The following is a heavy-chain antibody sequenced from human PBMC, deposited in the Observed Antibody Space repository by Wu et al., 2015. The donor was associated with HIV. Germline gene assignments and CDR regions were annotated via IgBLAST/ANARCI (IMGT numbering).Heavy chain of an antibody. CDR1: GYTFTSYD. Sequence: QVQLVQSGAEVKKPGASVKVSCKASGYTFTSYDIHWVRQAAGQGLEWMGWMNPKSENIDYARRFQGRITMTWNTSITTAYMELSSLKSEDTAVYYCARDGPSSTDRDIPVDYYYYMDVWGERDHGHRLL. D-gene: IGHD5-12*01. CDR2: MNPKSENI. V-gene: IGHV1-8*01. J-gene: IGHJ6*03. CDR3: ARDGPSSTDRDIPVDYYYYMDV.